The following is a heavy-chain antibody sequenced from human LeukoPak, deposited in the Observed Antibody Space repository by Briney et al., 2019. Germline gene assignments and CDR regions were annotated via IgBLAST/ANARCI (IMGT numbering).Heavy chain of an antibody. CDR1: GGTFSSYA. D-gene: IGHD3-22*01. J-gene: IGHJ6*03. Sequence: SVKVSCKASGGTFSSYAISWVRQAPGQGLEWMRRIIPIFGTANYAQKFQGRVTITTDESTSTAYMELSSLRSEDTAVYYCARNYYDSSGSSPYYYYYMDAWGKGTTVTVSS. CDR2: IIPIFGTA. CDR3: ARNYYDSSGSSPYYYYYMDA. V-gene: IGHV1-69*05.